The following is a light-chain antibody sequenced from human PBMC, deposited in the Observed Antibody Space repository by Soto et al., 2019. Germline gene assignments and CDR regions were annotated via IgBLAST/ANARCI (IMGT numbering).Light chain of an antibody. CDR3: QQYNSYSPTWT. CDR1: QSISSW. CDR2: DAS. J-gene: IGKJ1*01. V-gene: IGKV1-5*01. Sequence: DIQMTQSPSTLSASVGARVTTTCRASQSISSWLAWYQQKPGKAPKLLIYDASSLESGVPSRFSGSGSGTEFTLTISSLQPDDFATYYCQQYNSYSPTWTFGQGTKVDIK.